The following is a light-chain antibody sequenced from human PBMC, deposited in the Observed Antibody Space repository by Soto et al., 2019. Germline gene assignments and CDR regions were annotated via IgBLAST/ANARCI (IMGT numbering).Light chain of an antibody. V-gene: IGKV1-39*01. Sequence: DIQMTQSPSSLSASVGDRVTITCRASQVISSWLVWYQQKPGNAPKLLIYAASSLQSGVPSRFSGTGSGTDFSLTITSLQPEDFATYYCQQSYSTPLTFGPGTKVDIK. CDR3: QQSYSTPLT. J-gene: IGKJ3*01. CDR2: AAS. CDR1: QVISSW.